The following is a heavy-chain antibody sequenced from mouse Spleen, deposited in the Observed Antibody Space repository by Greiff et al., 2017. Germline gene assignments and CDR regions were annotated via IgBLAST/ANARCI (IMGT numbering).Heavy chain of an antibody. CDR2: IWSGGST. V-gene: IGHV2-2*01. CDR1: GFSLTSYG. J-gene: IGHJ3*01. CDR3: ARREYGNGEFAY. Sequence: VMLVESGPGLVQPSQSLSITCTVSGFSLTSYGVHWVRQSPGKGLEWLGVIWSGGSTDYNAAFISRLSISKDNSKSQVFFKMNSLQADDTAIYYCARREYGNGEFAYWGQGTLVTVSA. D-gene: IGHD2-10*02.